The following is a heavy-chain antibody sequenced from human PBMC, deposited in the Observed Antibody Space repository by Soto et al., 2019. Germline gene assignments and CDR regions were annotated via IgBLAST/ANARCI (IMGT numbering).Heavy chain of an antibody. V-gene: IGHV3-21*01. CDR3: AGEQLIAADGKGLWGYYYGMDV. J-gene: IGHJ6*02. CDR1: GFTFSSYS. Sequence: EVQLVESGGGLVKPGGSLRLSCAASGFTFSSYSMNWVRHAPGKGLEWVSSISSSSSYIYYADSVKGRFTISRDNAKNSLYLKMNRQRDEDRAVSYCAGEQLIAADGKGLWGYYYGMDVWGQGTTVTVSS. D-gene: IGHD6-13*01. CDR2: ISSSSSYI.